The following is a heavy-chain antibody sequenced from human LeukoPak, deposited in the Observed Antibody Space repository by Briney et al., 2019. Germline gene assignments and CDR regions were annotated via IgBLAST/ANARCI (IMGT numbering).Heavy chain of an antibody. D-gene: IGHD4-17*01. J-gene: IGHJ6*03. CDR3: ARESRTVNPEYYYYYYYMDV. CDR2: IYYSGST. CDR1: GGSISSYY. V-gene: IGHV4-59*01. Sequence: PSETLSLTCTVSGGSISSYYWSWTRQPPGKGLEWIGYIYYSGSTNYNPSLKSRVTISVDTSKNQFSLKLSSVTAADTAVYYCARESRTVNPEYYYYYYYMDVWGKGTTVTVSS.